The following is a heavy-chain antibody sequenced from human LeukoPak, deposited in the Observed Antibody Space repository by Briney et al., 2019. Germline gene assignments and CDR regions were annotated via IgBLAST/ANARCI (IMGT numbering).Heavy chain of an antibody. Sequence: GASVKVSCKASGGTFSSYAISWVRQAPGQGLEWMGGIIPIFGTANYAQKFQGRVTITADESTSTAYMELSSLRSEDTAVYYCARATYYYDSSGYYWANFDYWGQGTLVTVSS. V-gene: IGHV1-69*13. J-gene: IGHJ4*02. CDR1: GGTFSSYA. D-gene: IGHD3-22*01. CDR2: IIPIFGTA. CDR3: ARATYYYDSSGYYWANFDY.